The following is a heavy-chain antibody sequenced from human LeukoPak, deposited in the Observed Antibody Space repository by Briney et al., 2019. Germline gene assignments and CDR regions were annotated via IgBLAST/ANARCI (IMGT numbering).Heavy chain of an antibody. Sequence: GGSLRLSCAVSGFTYSAYAMSWVRQAPGKGLEWVSAMSGSGGMTYYADSVKGRFSISRDNSKNTLHLQMNSLRAEDTAVYYCAKGAMPYYDGSGYNYFDYWGQGTPVTVSS. CDR2: MSGSGGMT. CDR1: GFTYSAYA. J-gene: IGHJ4*02. CDR3: AKGAMPYYDGSGYNYFDY. D-gene: IGHD3-22*01. V-gene: IGHV3-23*01.